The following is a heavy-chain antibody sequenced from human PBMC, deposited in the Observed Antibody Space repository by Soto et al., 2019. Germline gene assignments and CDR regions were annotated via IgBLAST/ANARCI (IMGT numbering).Heavy chain of an antibody. Sequence: SETMSLTCTVSGGNIISGCCYWVWIRQHPGKGLEWIGYLYYSGSTYYHPSHNSRVAISVDTSKNQFSLKLSSVTAGDSAVYYCAREPSPGGQGTLVTVS. V-gene: IGHV4-31*03. J-gene: IGHJ5*02. CDR1: GGNIISGCCY. CDR2: LYYSGST. CDR3: AREPSP.